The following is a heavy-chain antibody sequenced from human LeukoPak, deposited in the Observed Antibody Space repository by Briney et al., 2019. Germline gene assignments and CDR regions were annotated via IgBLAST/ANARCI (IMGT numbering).Heavy chain of an antibody. Sequence: SETLSLTCTVSGGSISSYYWSWIRQPPGKGLEWIGSIFHTGSTYHNPSLKRRVTISVDTSKNQFSLKLNSVTAADTAVYYCARDHSSSSEDYWGQGTLVTVSS. D-gene: IGHD6-13*01. J-gene: IGHJ4*02. CDR2: IFHTGST. CDR1: GGSISSYY. V-gene: IGHV4-38-2*02. CDR3: ARDHSSSSEDY.